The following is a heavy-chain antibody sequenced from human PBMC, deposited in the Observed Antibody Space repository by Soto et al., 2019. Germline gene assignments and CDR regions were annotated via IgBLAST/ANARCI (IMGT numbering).Heavy chain of an antibody. CDR2: IVVGSGNT. D-gene: IGHD2-2*01. V-gene: IGHV1-58*02. Sequence: QMQLVQSGPEVKKPGTSVKVSCKASGFTFTSSAMQWVRQARRQRLEWIGWIVVGSGNTNYAQKFQERVTITRDMSTSTAYMELSSLRSEDTAVYYCAATCSSTSCYEGGVDPWGQGTLVTVSS. CDR1: GFTFTSSA. J-gene: IGHJ5*02. CDR3: AATCSSTSCYEGGVDP.